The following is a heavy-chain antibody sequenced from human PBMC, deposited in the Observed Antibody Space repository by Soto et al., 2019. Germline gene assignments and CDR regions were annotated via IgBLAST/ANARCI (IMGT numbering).Heavy chain of an antibody. CDR1: GFTFSSYS. CDR2: ISSSSSYI. Sequence: VGSLRLSCAASGFTFSSYSMNWVRQAPGKGLEWVSSISSSSSYIYYADSVKGRFTISRDNAKNSLYLQMNSLRAEDTAVYYCARDNCSSTSCYLYYFDYWGQGTLVTVSS. V-gene: IGHV3-21*01. D-gene: IGHD2-2*01. CDR3: ARDNCSSTSCYLYYFDY. J-gene: IGHJ4*02.